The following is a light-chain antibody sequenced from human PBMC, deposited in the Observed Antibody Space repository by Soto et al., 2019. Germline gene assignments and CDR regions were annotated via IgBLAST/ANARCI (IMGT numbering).Light chain of an antibody. J-gene: IGKJ4*01. Sequence: DVQMTQSPSSLSASVGDSVTITCRASQSVFTHLSWIQQRPGKGPKLLIYDASSLHAGFPSRFSGSGYGTDFTLTSSTLLPEGSVSYFCHQSSSTPLTFGGGTRVELK. CDR2: DAS. V-gene: IGKV1-39*01. CDR1: QSVFTH. CDR3: HQSSSTPLT.